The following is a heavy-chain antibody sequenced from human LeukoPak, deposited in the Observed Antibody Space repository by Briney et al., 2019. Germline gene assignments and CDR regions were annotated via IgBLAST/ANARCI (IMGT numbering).Heavy chain of an antibody. CDR2: IYYSGST. D-gene: IGHD6-19*01. Sequence: SETLSVTCTVSGGSISSYYWSWIRQPPGKGLEWIGYIYYSGSTNYNPSLKSRVTISVDTSKNQFSLKLSSVTAADTAVYYCARHMSSSGWNNWFDPWGQGTLVTVSS. J-gene: IGHJ5*02. CDR1: GGSISSYY. CDR3: ARHMSSSGWNNWFDP. V-gene: IGHV4-59*08.